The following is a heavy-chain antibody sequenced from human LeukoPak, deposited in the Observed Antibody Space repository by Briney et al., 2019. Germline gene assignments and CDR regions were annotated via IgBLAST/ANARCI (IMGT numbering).Heavy chain of an antibody. CDR1: GGSISSGSYY. CDR3: ARKRDSYGIDY. Sequence: PSQTLSLTCTVSGGSISSGSYYWSWIRQPAGKGLEWIGRIYYSGSTNYNPSLKSRVTISVDTSKNQFSLKLSSVTAADTAVYYCARKRDSYGIDYWGQGTPVTVSS. V-gene: IGHV4-61*02. J-gene: IGHJ4*02. D-gene: IGHD5-18*01. CDR2: IYYSGST.